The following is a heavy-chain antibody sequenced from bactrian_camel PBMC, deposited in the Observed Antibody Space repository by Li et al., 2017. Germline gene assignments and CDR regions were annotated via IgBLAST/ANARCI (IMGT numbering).Heavy chain of an antibody. D-gene: IGHD2*01. J-gene: IGHJ4*01. CDR1: GNTVSELY. CDR3: AAPPGRPVDCFGTIRALDAQLLYERTN. Sequence: HVQLVESGGTSVQAGGSLRLSCEVSGNTVSELYMAWFRQAPGKEREGVAAIDKSGATTYAYSFAGRFTISKDNAENTLYLQMNNLKPEDTAMYYCAAPPGRPVDCFGTIRALDAQLLYERTNRGQGTQVTVS. CDR2: IDKSGAT. V-gene: IGHV3S53*01.